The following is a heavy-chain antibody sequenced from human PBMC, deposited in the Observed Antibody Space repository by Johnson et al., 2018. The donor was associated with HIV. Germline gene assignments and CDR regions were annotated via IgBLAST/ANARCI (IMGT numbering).Heavy chain of an antibody. CDR3: ANVHISSEAFDI. CDR1: GFTFSDYY. CDR2: ISSSGSTI. D-gene: IGHD6-6*01. Sequence: QVKLVESGGGLVKPGGSLRLSCAASGFTFSDYYMSWIRQAPGKGLEWVSYISSSGSTIYYADSVKGRFTISRDNAKNSLYLQMNSLGAEDTAVYYCANVHISSEAFDIWGQGTMVTVSS. J-gene: IGHJ3*02. V-gene: IGHV3-11*04.